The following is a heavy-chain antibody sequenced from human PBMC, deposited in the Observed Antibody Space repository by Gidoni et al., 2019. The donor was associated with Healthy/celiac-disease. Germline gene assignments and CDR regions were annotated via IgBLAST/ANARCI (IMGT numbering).Heavy chain of an antibody. CDR2: LSSSGRTI. V-gene: IGHV3-11*01. CDR1: GVTFSDYY. D-gene: IGHD5-18*01. CDR3: ATEDTAMADY. J-gene: IGHJ4*02. Sequence: QVQRVESGGGLVKHGGCLSLSCAASGVTFSDYYMSWIRQAPGKGLELFSYLSSSGRTIYYADSVKGRFTISRDNAKNSLYLQMNSLRAEATAVYYCATEDTAMADYWGQGTLVTVSS.